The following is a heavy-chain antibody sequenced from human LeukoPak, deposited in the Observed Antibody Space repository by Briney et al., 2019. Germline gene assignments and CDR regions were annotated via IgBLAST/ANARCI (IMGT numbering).Heavy chain of an antibody. CDR1: GGSFTDYY. V-gene: IGHV4-34*01. CDR3: SRRGQWLGRWFDP. CDR2: ITHRGST. Sequence: SETLSLTCAVFGGSFTDYYWSWIRQPPGKGLEWIGEITHRGSTNYKSSLKSRVTISVDTSKNQFSLKLTSVTAADTANYCSRRGQWLGRWFDPWGQGTLVTVSS. D-gene: IGHD6-19*01. J-gene: IGHJ5*02.